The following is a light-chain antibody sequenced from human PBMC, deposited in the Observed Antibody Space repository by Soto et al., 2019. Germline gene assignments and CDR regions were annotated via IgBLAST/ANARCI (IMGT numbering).Light chain of an antibody. V-gene: IGKV1-5*01. CDR3: QQYNSYS. J-gene: IGKJ4*01. CDR1: QSISSW. CDR2: DAS. Sequence: DIQTTQSPSTLSASVGDRVIITCRASQSISSWLAWYQQKPGKAPKLLIYDASSLESGVPSRFSGSGSGTEFTRTISSLQPDDFAPYYCQQYNSYSFGGGTKVEIK.